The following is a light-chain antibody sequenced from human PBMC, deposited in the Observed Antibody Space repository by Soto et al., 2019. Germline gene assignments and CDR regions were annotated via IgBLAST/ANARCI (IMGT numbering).Light chain of an antibody. CDR2: DVN. CDR3: SSYTSSRTVV. CDR1: SSDVGGYNY. Sequence: QSVLTQPASVSGSPGQSITISCTGTSSDVGGYNYVSWYQQNPGKAPKLMIYDVNNRPSGVSIRFSASKSGNTSSLTISGLQPEDEGDYFCSSYTSSRTVVFGGGTKLTVL. V-gene: IGLV2-14*01. J-gene: IGLJ2*01.